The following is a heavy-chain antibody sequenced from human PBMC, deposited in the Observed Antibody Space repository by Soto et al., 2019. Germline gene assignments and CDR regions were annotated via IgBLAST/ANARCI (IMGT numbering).Heavy chain of an antibody. CDR1: GYSFTSYW. V-gene: IGHV5-10-1*01. CDR2: IDPSDSYT. CDR3: ARYCSGGSCYSGARRRFEP. Sequence: PGESLKISCKGSGYSFTSYWISWVRQMPGKGLEWMGRIDPSDSYTNYSPSFQGHVTISADKSISTAYLQWSSLKASDTAMYYCARYCSGGSCYSGARRRFEPWGQGTLVTVS. D-gene: IGHD2-15*01. J-gene: IGHJ5*02.